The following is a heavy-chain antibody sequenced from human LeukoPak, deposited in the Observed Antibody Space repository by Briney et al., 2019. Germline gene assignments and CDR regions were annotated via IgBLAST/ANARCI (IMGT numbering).Heavy chain of an antibody. CDR3: ARRGYSSGWYDY. V-gene: IGHV4-39*01. CDR1: GGSISNSNSY. CDR2: IYYTGTT. J-gene: IGHJ4*02. D-gene: IGHD6-19*01. Sequence: SETLSLTCTVSGGSISNSNSYWGWFRQPPGEGLEWIGSIYYTGTTNYNPSLKSRVTISVDTSKNQLSLKLSPVTAADTAVYYCARRGYSSGWYDYWGQGTLVTVSS.